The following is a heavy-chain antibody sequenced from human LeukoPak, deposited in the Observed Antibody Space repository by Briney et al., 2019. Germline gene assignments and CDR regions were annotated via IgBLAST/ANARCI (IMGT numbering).Heavy chain of an antibody. D-gene: IGHD1-26*01. Sequence: ASVKVSCKASGYTFTSYYMHWVRQAPGQGLEWMGWISAYNGNTNYAQKLQGRVTMTTDTSTSTGYMELRSLRSDDTAVYYCARVDRVGASRGCDYWGQGTLVTVSS. CDR3: ARVDRVGASRGCDY. CDR1: GYTFTSYY. J-gene: IGHJ4*02. V-gene: IGHV1-18*04. CDR2: ISAYNGNT.